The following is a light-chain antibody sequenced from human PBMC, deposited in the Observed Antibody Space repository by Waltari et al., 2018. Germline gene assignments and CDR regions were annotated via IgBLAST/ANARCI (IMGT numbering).Light chain of an antibody. V-gene: IGKV4-1*01. CDR3: QQYYSPPYT. Sequence: DIVMTQSPDSLAVSPGERATISCKSSQSVLYNSNNKNYLAWYQHKSGQPPKLLIYWASTRESGVPDRFSGSGSGTDFTLTIGSLQAEDVAVYYCQQYYSPPYTFGQGTKLEIK. J-gene: IGKJ2*01. CDR1: QSVLYNSNNKNY. CDR2: WAS.